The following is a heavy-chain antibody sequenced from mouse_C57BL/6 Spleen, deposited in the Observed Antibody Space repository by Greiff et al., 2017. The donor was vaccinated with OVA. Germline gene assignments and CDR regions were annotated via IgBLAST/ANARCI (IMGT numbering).Heavy chain of an antibody. CDR3: ATYYYDAMDY. CDR1: GYSITSGYY. V-gene: IGHV3-6*01. D-gene: IGHD1-1*01. CDR2: ISYDGSN. Sequence: EVQLQESGPGLVKPSQSLSLTCSVTGYSITSGYYWNWIRQFPGNKLEWMGYISYDGSNNYNPSLKNRISITRDTSKNQFFLKLNSVTTEDTATYYCATYYYDAMDYWGQGTSVTVSS. J-gene: IGHJ4*01.